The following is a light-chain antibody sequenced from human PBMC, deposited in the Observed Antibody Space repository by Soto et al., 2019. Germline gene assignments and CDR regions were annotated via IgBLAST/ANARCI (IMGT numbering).Light chain of an antibody. CDR1: SSNIGGNS. CDR2: DDN. Sequence: TQPPSVSAAPGPKVTICCFGSSSNIGGNSASCYVQLPGTAPKLLISDDNRRHPRIPDRCSGSKSGTSAPLGITGLQAVDEFDYYCDSWDKSLTRYVSRTGS. J-gene: IGLJ1*01. V-gene: IGLV1-51*01. CDR3: DSWDKSLTRYV.